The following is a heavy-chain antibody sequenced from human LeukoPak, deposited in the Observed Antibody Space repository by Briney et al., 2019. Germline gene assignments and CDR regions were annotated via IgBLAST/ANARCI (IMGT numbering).Heavy chain of an antibody. CDR1: GFTFSSYA. Sequence: GGSLTLSCTASGFTFSSYAMYWLRQAPGKGLEYISYISSSGSTIYYADSVKGRFTLSRDNAKNSLSLEMNSLRAEDTAVYYCARGKYSFDYWGQGTLVTVSS. CDR3: ARGKYSFDY. CDR2: ISSSGSTI. J-gene: IGHJ4*02. V-gene: IGHV3-48*04.